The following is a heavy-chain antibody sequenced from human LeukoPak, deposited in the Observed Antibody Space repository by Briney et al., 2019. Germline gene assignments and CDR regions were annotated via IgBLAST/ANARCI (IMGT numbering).Heavy chain of an antibody. V-gene: IGHV3-23*01. Sequence: PGGSLRLSCAASGFTFSSYAMSWVRQAPGKGLEWVSAISGSGGSTYYADSVKGRFTISRDNSKNTLYLHMNSLRAEDTAVYYCARDRGSRWFGPIDYWGQGSLVTVSS. CDR3: ARDRGSRWFGPIDY. CDR2: ISGSGGST. CDR1: GFTFSSYA. J-gene: IGHJ4*02. D-gene: IGHD6-13*01.